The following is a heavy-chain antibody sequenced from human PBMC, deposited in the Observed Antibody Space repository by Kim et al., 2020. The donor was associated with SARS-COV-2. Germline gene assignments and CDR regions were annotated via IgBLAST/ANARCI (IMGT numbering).Heavy chain of an antibody. J-gene: IGHJ5*02. CDR3: ARPKGNAYGSGSPRFDP. D-gene: IGHD3-10*01. CDR1: GGSMTGSNYY. V-gene: IGHV4-39*02. CDR2: IYYHGSP. Sequence: SETLSLTCIVSGGSMTGSNYYWGWIRQPPGQGLEWIGSIYYHGSPYYNATLRSRVAMSVDASKNTFSLTLTSMTAADSGIYYCARPKGNAYGSGSPRFDPWSQGILVTVSS.